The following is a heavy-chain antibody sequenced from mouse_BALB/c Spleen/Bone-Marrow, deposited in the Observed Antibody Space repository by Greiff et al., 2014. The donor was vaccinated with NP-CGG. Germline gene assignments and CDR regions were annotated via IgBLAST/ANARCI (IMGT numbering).Heavy chain of an antibody. Sequence: DLVKPGASVKLSCKASGYTFTSYWINWIKQRPGQGLEWIGRIAPGSGSTYYNEMFKGKATLTVDTSSSTAYIQLSSLSSEDSAVYFCAREDIGYGNNDWFAYWGQGTLDTVSA. J-gene: IGHJ3*01. D-gene: IGHD2-1*01. V-gene: IGHV1S41*01. CDR3: AREDIGYGNNDWFAY. CDR1: GYTFTSYW. CDR2: IAPGSGST.